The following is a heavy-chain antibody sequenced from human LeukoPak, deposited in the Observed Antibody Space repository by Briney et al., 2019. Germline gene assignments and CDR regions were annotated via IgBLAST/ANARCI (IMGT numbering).Heavy chain of an antibody. CDR2: IHSGGNP. V-gene: IGHV4-39*07. D-gene: IGHD1-26*01. Sequence: PSETLSLTCTVSGDSITSGSFYWGWVRQSPGKGLEWIGSIHSGGNPYDNPSLRSRVTVSTDTSTNRLSLKLRSVTAADTAVYFCARGLTGGWAAVFDQWGLGTLVTVSS. CDR1: GDSITSGSFY. CDR3: ARGLTGGWAAVFDQ. J-gene: IGHJ4*02.